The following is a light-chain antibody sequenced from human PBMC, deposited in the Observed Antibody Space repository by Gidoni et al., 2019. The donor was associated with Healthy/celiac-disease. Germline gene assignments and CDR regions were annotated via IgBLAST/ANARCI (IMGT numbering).Light chain of an antibody. V-gene: IGKV1-8*01. J-gene: IGKJ2*01. CDR1: QGISSY. CDR3: QQYYSYPYT. CDR2: AAS. Sequence: ALRMTQSPSSFSASTGDRVTITCRASQGISSYLAWYQQKPGKATKLLIYAASTLQSGVPSRFSGSGSGTDFTLTISCLQSEDFATYYCQQYYSYPYTFGQGTKLEIK.